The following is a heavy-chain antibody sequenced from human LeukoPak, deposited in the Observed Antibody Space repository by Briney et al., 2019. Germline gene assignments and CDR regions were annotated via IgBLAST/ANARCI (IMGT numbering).Heavy chain of an antibody. Sequence: GSSLRLSCAASGFTFSSYGMHWVRQAPGKGLEWVAVISYDGSNKYYADSVKGRFTISRDNSKNTLYLQMNSLRAEDTAVYYCAKDNTASSPGGDYWGQGTLVTVSS. CDR1: GFTFSSYG. CDR3: AKDNTASSPGGDY. CDR2: ISYDGSNK. J-gene: IGHJ4*02. D-gene: IGHD2/OR15-2a*01. V-gene: IGHV3-30*18.